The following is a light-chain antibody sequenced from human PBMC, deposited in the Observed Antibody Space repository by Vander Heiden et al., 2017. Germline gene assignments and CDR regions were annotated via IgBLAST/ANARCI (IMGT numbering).Light chain of an antibody. CDR1: QDISNW. J-gene: IGKJ4*01. Sequence: DIQMTQSPSSLSASVGDRVTITCRASQDISNWLAWYQLKPGEAPKLLIYLTSSIQSGVPSRFRGGGSGTHFTLTINSLQPDDFATYYCQQSSSFPRTFGGGTKVEMK. CDR3: QQSSSFPRT. CDR2: LTS. V-gene: IGKV1D-12*01.